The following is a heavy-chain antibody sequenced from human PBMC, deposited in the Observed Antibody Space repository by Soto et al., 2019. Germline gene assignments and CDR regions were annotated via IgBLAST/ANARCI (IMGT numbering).Heavy chain of an antibody. D-gene: IGHD2-2*02. CDR3: AREEGGYCSSTSCYSPRYYYYYGMDV. V-gene: IGHV1-46*01. Sequence: ASVKVSCKASGYTFTSYYMHWVRQAPGQGLEWMGIINPSGGSTSYAQKFQGRVTMTRDTSTSTVYMELSSLRSEDTAVYYCAREEGGYCSSTSCYSPRYYYYYGMDVWGQGTTVTVS. CDR1: GYTFTSYY. J-gene: IGHJ6*02. CDR2: INPSGGST.